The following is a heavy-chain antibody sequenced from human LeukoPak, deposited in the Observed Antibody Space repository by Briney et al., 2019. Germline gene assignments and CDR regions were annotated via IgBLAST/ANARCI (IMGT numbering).Heavy chain of an antibody. Sequence: SETLSLTCAVSGAPFRNFYWTWIRQTPDKGLEWIGRINHGGLTKFNPSLNSRVTMSVDTPKSQFTLKLTSVTAADTSMYYCAREESSGWGVLLVEGWFDPWGQGTLVTVSS. CDR1: GAPFRNFY. V-gene: IGHV4-34*10. J-gene: IGHJ5*02. CDR2: INHGGLT. D-gene: IGHD6-19*01. CDR3: AREESSGWGVLLVEGWFDP.